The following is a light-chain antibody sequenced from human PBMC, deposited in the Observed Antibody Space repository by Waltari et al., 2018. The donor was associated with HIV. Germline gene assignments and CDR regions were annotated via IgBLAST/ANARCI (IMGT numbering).Light chain of an antibody. V-gene: IGLV1-47*01. CDR3: AAWDDSLSGPV. Sequence: QSILTQPPSTSGTPGQRVTISCSGSGPNIGSNSVSWYQLLLGTAPKLLIYWKNQRPAGVPDRVSGSKAATSASLAMVGLLSEDEADYYCAAWDDSLSGPVFGGGTKLTVL. CDR2: WKN. CDR1: GPNIGSNS. J-gene: IGLJ3*02.